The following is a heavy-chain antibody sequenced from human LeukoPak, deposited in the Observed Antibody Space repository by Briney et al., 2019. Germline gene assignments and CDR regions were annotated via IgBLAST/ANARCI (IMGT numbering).Heavy chain of an antibody. D-gene: IGHD3-10*01. CDR1: GFTFSTYW. CDR2: MKGDGSEI. Sequence: GGSLRLSCAASGFTFSTYWMTWVRQAPGKGLEWVANMKGDGSEIYYVDSVKGRFTISRDNAKNLLYLQMNSLRAEDTALYYCAKDRDGSGSFFDYWGQGTLVSVSS. CDR3: AKDRDGSGSFFDY. J-gene: IGHJ4*02. V-gene: IGHV3-7*03.